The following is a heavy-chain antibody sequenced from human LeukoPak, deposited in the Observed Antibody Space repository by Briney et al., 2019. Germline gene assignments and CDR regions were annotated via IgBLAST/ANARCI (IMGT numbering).Heavy chain of an antibody. J-gene: IGHJ4*02. CDR1: GFTFSSYA. V-gene: IGHV3-23*01. Sequence: GGSLRLSCAASGFTFSSYAMSWVRQAPGKGLEWVSAISGSGGSIYYADSVKGRFTISRDNSKNTLYLQMNSLRAEDTAVYYCAKCYDYVWGSYCDYWGQGTLVTVSS. D-gene: IGHD3-16*01. CDR3: AKCYDYVWGSYCDY. CDR2: ISGSGGSI.